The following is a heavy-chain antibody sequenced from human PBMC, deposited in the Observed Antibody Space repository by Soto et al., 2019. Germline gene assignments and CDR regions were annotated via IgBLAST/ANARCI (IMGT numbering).Heavy chain of an antibody. V-gene: IGHV4-34*01. Sequence: SETMSLTCAVSGGSFSGYYWRWIRQPPGKGLAWIGEINHSGSTNYNPSLKSRVTISVDTSKNQSSLKLSPVTAVDMAVYYCARGRSVRWGGALRARCAFDIWGQGTRGAV. CDR2: INHSGST. D-gene: IGHD1-26*01. J-gene: IGHJ3*02. CDR3: ARGRSVRWGGALRARCAFDI. CDR1: GGSFSGYY.